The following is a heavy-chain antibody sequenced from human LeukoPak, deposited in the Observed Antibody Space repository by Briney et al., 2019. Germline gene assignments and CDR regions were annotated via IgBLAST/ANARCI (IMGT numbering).Heavy chain of an antibody. CDR3: ARDLAAAPH. D-gene: IGHD6-13*01. J-gene: IGHJ4*02. V-gene: IGHV3-30-3*01. Sequence: GGSLRLSCAASGFTFSGYAMHWVRQAPGKGLEWVAVISYDGSNKYYADSVKGRFTISRDNSKNTLYLQMNSLRAEDTAVYYCARDLAAAPHWGQGTLVTASS. CDR2: ISYDGSNK. CDR1: GFTFSGYA.